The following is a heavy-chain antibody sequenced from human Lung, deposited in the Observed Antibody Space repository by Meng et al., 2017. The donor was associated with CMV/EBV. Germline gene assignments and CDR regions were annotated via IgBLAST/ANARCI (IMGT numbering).Heavy chain of an antibody. CDR1: GFTFSDAW. CDR3: TTDTSGGYSFDI. Sequence: ESXKISXAASGFTFSDAWMTWVRQPPGKGLEWLGRIKSDTDGGTTDYAAPLKGRFTISRDDSKNTLFLQMNSLKTEDTAMYYCTTDTSGGYSFDIWGQGTXVT. J-gene: IGHJ3*02. V-gene: IGHV3-15*01. CDR2: IKSDTDGGTT. D-gene: IGHD3-10*01.